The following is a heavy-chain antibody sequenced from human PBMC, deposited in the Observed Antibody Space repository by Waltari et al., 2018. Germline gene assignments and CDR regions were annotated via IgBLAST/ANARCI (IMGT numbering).Heavy chain of an antibody. D-gene: IGHD6-13*01. Sequence: QVQLVQSGAEVKKPGSSVKVSCKASGGTFSSYAISWVRQAPGQGLEWMGGIIPILGIANSAQKWQGRVTITADESTSTAYMELSSLRSEDTAVYYCASTGNSSDYYYYYYMDVWGKGTTVTVSS. V-gene: IGHV1-69*04. J-gene: IGHJ6*03. CDR2: IIPILGIA. CDR3: ASTGNSSDYYYYYYMDV. CDR1: GGTFSSYA.